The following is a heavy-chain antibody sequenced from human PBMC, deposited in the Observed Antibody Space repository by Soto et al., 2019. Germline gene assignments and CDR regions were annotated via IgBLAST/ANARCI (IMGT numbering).Heavy chain of an antibody. D-gene: IGHD3-10*01. CDR3: ARIAGGSYCDY. Sequence: EVQLLESGGGLVQPGGSLRLSCAASGFTFSTYAMAWVRQAPGKGLEWVSSICGSMGCTYYADSVKGRFTISIDNSQNTLVLQMSNLRAEVTAVYFCARIAGGSYCDYWGQRTLVTASS. CDR1: GFTFSTYA. J-gene: IGHJ4*02. CDR2: ICGSMGCT. V-gene: IGHV3-23*01.